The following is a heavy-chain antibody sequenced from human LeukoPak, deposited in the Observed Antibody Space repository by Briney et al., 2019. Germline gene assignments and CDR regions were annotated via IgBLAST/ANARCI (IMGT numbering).Heavy chain of an antibody. CDR3: ARGEGAFPLFDY. Sequence: GGSLRLSCAASGFTVSSNYMSWVRQAPGKGLEWVSVIYSGGSTYYADSVKGRFTFSRDNSKNTLSLQMNSLRVEDTAVYYCARGEGAFPLFDYWGQGTLVTVSS. CDR2: IYSGGST. J-gene: IGHJ4*02. CDR1: GFTVSSNY. D-gene: IGHD1-26*01. V-gene: IGHV3-66*01.